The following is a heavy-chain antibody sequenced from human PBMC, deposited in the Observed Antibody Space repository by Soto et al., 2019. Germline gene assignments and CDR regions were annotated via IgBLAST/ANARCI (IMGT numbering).Heavy chain of an antibody. CDR1: GFTFSSYW. CDR2: IKQDGSET. Sequence: PGGSLRLSCAASGFTFSSYWMSWVRQAPGKGLEWVANIKQDGSETYYVDSVKGRFTISRDNAKNSLYLQMNSLRVDDTAVYYCAIPISGYSYGYVYWGQGTLVTVSS. D-gene: IGHD5-18*01. CDR3: AIPISGYSYGYVY. V-gene: IGHV3-7*01. J-gene: IGHJ4*02.